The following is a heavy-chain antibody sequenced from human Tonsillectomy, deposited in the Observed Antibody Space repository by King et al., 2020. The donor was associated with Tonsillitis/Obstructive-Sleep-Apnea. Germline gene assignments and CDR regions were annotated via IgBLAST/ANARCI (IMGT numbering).Heavy chain of an antibody. D-gene: IGHD3-10*01. CDR2: IYYSGST. CDR1: GGSISSSSYY. V-gene: IGHV4-39*01. J-gene: IGHJ6*03. CDR3: ARHAEGGSHGSGSYYPYYYYYMDV. Sequence: LQLQESGPGLVKPSETLSLTCTVSGGSISSSSYYWGWIRQPPGKGLEWIGSIYYSGSTYYNPSLKSRVTISVDTSKNQFSLKLSSVTAADTAVYYCARHAEGGSHGSGSYYPYYYYYMDVWGKGTTVTVSS.